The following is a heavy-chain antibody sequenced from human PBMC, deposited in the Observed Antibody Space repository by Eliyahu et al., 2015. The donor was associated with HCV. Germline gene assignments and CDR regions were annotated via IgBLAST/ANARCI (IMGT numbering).Heavy chain of an antibody. Sequence: QVQLVQSGAEVKKPGXSVKVSCKASGYTFTSYXISWVXXAPGQGLEWMGWIXAYHGNXNYAQKLQGRVTMXTDTSTSTAYMELRSLRSDDTAVYYCARDRTFDILTGYYLPFDYWGQGTLVTVSS. CDR2: IXAYHGNX. CDR1: GYTFTSYX. V-gene: IGHV1-18*01. CDR3: ARDRTFDILTGYYLPFDY. J-gene: IGHJ4*02. D-gene: IGHD3-9*01.